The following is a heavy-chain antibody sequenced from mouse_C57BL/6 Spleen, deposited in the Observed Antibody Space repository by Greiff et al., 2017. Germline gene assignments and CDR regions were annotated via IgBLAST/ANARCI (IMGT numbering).Heavy chain of an antibody. D-gene: IGHD1-1*01. J-gene: IGHJ4*01. Sequence: QVQLQQPGAELVKPGASVKVSCKASGYTFTSYWMHWVKQRPGQGLEWIGRIHPSDSDTNYNQKFKGKATLTVDKSSSTAYMQLSSLTSEDSAVYYCATPYYDGDPYAMDYWGQGTSVTVSS. CDR3: ATPYYDGDPYAMDY. V-gene: IGHV1-74*01. CDR1: GYTFTSYW. CDR2: IHPSDSDT.